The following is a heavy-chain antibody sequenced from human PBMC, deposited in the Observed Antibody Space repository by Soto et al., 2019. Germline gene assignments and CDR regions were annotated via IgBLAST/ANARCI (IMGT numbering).Heavy chain of an antibody. CDR1: GFTFSNAW. V-gene: IGHV3-15*01. J-gene: IGHJ6*02. D-gene: IGHD3-3*01. CDR2: IKSKTDGGTT. Sequence: SGGSLRLSCAASGFTFSNAWMSWVRQAPGKGLEWVGRIKSKTDGGTTDYAAPVKGRFTISRDDSKNTLYLQMNSLKTEDTAVYYCTTPILRFLEWLVTDVWGQGTTVTVSS. CDR3: TTPILRFLEWLVTDV.